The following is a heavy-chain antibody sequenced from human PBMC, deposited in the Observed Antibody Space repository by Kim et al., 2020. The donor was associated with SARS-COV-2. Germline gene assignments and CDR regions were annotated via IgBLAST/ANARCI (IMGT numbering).Heavy chain of an antibody. CDR3: AKAYLFYYDSLFDY. Sequence: ADSVKGRFTISRDNSKNTLYLQMNSLRAEDTAVYYCAKAYLFYYDSLFDYWGQGTLVTVSS. V-gene: IGHV3-23*01. D-gene: IGHD3-22*01. J-gene: IGHJ4*02.